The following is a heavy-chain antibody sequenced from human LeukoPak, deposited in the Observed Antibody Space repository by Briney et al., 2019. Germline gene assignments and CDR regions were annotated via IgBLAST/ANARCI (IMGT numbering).Heavy chain of an antibody. V-gene: IGHV3-9*01. CDR1: GFTFDDYA. CDR2: ISWNSGSI. CDR3: AKAYCSSTSCLVDY. J-gene: IGHJ4*02. D-gene: IGHD2-2*01. Sequence: PGGSLRLSCAASGFTFDDYAMHWVRQAPGKGLEWVSGISWNSGSIGCADSVKGRFTISRDNAKNSLYLQMNSLRAEDTALYYCAKAYCSSTSCLVDYWGQGTLVTVSS.